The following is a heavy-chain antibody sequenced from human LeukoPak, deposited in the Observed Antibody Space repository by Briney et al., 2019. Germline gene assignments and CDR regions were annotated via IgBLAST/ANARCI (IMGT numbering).Heavy chain of an antibody. V-gene: IGHV3-23*01. J-gene: IGHJ4*02. CDR3: AKDMVGVLQPTKIFDY. Sequence: GGSLRLSCAASGFTFSSYAMSWVRQAPGKGLEWVSAISGSGGSTYYADSVKGRFTISRDNSKNTPYLQMNSLRAEDTAVYYCAKDMVGVLQPTKIFDYWGQGTLVTVSS. D-gene: IGHD2/OR15-2a*01. CDR2: ISGSGGST. CDR1: GFTFSSYA.